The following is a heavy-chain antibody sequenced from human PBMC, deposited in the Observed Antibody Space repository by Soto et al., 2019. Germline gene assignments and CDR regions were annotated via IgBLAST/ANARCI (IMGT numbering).Heavy chain of an antibody. CDR1: GFTFSSYA. V-gene: IGHV3-23*01. Sequence: GGSLRLSCAASGFTFSSYAMSWVRQAPGKGLEWVSAISGSGGSTYYADSVKGRFTISRDNSKNTLYLQVNSLRAEDTAVYYCAKSTARGITIFGVVIPPADYWGQGTLVTVSS. J-gene: IGHJ4*02. D-gene: IGHD3-3*01. CDR3: AKSTARGITIFGVVIPPADY. CDR2: ISGSGGST.